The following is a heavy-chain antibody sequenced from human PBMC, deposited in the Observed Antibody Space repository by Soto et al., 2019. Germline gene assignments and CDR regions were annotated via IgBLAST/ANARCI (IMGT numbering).Heavy chain of an antibody. V-gene: IGHV4-34*01. D-gene: IGHD3-10*01. Sequence: SETLSLTCAVYGGSFSAYYWSWIRQPPGKGLEWIGEINHSGSTNYNPSLKSRVTISVDTSKNQFSLKLSSVTAADTAVYYCAGGRATRITMVRGVINYFDYWGQGTLVTVSS. CDR3: AGGRATRITMVRGVINYFDY. J-gene: IGHJ4*02. CDR1: GGSFSAYY. CDR2: INHSGST.